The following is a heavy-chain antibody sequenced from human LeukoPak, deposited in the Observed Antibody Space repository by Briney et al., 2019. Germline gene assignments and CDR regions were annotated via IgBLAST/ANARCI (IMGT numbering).Heavy chain of an antibody. CDR2: IIPIFGTP. Sequence: SVKVSCKASGGTFSSYAINWVRQAPGQGLEWMGGIIPIFGTPNYAQKFQGRVTITAVESMSTAYMELSSLRSEDTAVYYCARGWLAETTVVTPYNYWGQGTLVTVSS. J-gene: IGHJ4*02. CDR1: GGTFSSYA. CDR3: ARGWLAETTVVTPYNY. V-gene: IGHV1-69*13. D-gene: IGHD4-23*01.